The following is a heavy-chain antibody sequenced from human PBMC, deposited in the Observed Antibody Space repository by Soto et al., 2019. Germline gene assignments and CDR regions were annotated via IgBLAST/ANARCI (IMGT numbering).Heavy chain of an antibody. CDR2: ISGSGGST. D-gene: IGHD2-15*01. Sequence: GGSLRLSCAASGFTFSSYAMSWVRQAPGKGLEWVSAISGSGGSTYYADSVKGRFTISRDNSKNTLYLQMNSLRAEDTAVYYCAKDTPDIVVVVAAPDYWGQGTLVPVSS. J-gene: IGHJ4*02. CDR3: AKDTPDIVVVVAAPDY. CDR1: GFTFSSYA. V-gene: IGHV3-23*01.